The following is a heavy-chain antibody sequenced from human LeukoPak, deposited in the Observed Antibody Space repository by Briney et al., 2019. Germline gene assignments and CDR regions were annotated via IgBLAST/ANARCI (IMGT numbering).Heavy chain of an antibody. CDR3: ARGRHSSGWYDY. V-gene: IGHV1-69*04. Sequence: ASVKVSCKASGGTFSSYAISWVRQAPGQGLEWMGRIIPILGIANYAQKFQGRVTITADKSTSTAYMELRSLRSDDTAVYYCARGRHSSGWYDYWGQGTLVTVSS. CDR2: IIPILGIA. D-gene: IGHD6-19*01. CDR1: GGTFSSYA. J-gene: IGHJ4*02.